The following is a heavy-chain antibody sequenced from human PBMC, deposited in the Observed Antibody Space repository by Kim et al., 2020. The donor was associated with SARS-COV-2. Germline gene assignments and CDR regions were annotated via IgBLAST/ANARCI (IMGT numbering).Heavy chain of an antibody. D-gene: IGHD3-10*01. Sequence: SETLSLTCTVSGGSIRNYYWNWVRQPPGKGLEWLGYIFYSGSTNFNPSLKSRVTISVDTSKNQFSLKLTSVTAADTAVYYCARDLNYYGSGTYYDYYYPAMDVWGQGTTVTVSS. CDR2: IFYSGST. CDR3: ARDLNYYGSGTYYDYYYPAMDV. J-gene: IGHJ6*02. CDR1: GGSIRNYY. V-gene: IGHV4-59*13.